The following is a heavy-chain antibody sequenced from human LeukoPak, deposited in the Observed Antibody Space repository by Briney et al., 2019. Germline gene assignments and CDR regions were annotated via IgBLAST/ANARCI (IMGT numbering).Heavy chain of an antibody. CDR1: GFTFSSYG. Sequence: GGSLRLSCAASGFTFSSYGIHWVRQAPGKGLEWVAVIWYDGSNKYYADSVKGRFTISRDNSKNTLYLQMNSLRAEDTAVYYCARDQVYCSSTSCSYYYYGMDVWGQGTTVTVSS. V-gene: IGHV3-33*01. J-gene: IGHJ6*02. D-gene: IGHD2-2*01. CDR2: IWYDGSNK. CDR3: ARDQVYCSSTSCSYYYYGMDV.